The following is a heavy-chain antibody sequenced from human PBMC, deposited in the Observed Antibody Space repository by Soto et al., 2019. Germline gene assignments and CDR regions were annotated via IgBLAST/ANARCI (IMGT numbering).Heavy chain of an antibody. V-gene: IGHV3-33*01. CDR3: ARDKHWMVRLYFEL. D-gene: IGHD6-19*01. Sequence: VESLILACASSGFTFSSYGMHLFRQAPVNWLQWVSIRCYDGSTKYYADSVKVRFTISRDNSKNTLYLQMNSLRAEDTAVYYCARDKHWMVRLYFELWGKGNMASVS. J-gene: IGHJ4*02. CDR1: GFTFSSYG. CDR2: RCYDGSTK.